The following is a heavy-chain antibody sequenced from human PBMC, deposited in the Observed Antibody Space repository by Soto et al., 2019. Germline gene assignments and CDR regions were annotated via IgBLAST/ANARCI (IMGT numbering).Heavy chain of an antibody. V-gene: IGHV3-7*03. CDR2: MKQDGIEK. J-gene: IGHJ6*02. Sequence: EVQLVESGGGLVQPGGSLRLSCAASGFTFSSYWMSWVRQAPGKGLEWVANMKQDGIEKYYVDSVKGRFTISRDNAKNSLYLQMNSLRAEDTAVYYCARNPPMTQGNGMDVXGXGXXVXVSS. CDR3: ARNPPMTQGNGMDV. CDR1: GFTFSSYW. D-gene: IGHD2-21*02.